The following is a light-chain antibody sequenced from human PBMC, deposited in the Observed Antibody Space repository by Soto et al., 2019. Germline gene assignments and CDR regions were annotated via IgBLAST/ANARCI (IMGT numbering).Light chain of an antibody. CDR1: QNVLYSSNNKNY. J-gene: IGKJ5*01. V-gene: IGKV4-1*01. CDR3: QQYYSVPIT. Sequence: DIVLTQSPDSLAVSLGERATINCKSSQNVLYSSNNKNYLAWYQQKSGQPPKLLIYWASTRESGVPDRFSGSGSGTDFTLTISSLQAEDVAVYYCQQYYSVPITFSQGTRLEIK. CDR2: WAS.